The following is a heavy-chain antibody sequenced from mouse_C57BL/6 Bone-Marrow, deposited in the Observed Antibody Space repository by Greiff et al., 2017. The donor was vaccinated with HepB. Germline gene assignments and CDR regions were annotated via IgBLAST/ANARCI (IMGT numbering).Heavy chain of an antibody. CDR1: GYTFTSYW. CDR2: IHPNSGST. V-gene: IGHV1-64*01. D-gene: IGHD2-2*01. CDR3: AREENGYPPWFAY. J-gene: IGHJ3*01. Sequence: QVQLQQPGAELVKPGASVKLSCKASGYTFTSYWMHWVKQRPGQGLEWIGMIHPNSGSTNYNEKFKSKAALTVDKSSSTAYMQLSSLTSEDSAVYYCAREENGYPPWFAYWGQGTLVTVSA.